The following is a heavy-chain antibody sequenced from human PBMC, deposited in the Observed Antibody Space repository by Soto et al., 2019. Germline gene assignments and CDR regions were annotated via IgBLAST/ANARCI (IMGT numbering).Heavy chain of an antibody. CDR3: AKVGTVPSAGSVLRYFDY. D-gene: IGHD2-21*02. Sequence: GGSLRLSCAASGFTFSNSAMSWVRQAPGKGLEWVPLISTGNSYYADSVMGRFTASRDNSKNTLYLQINSLRVEDTAIYYCAKVGTVPSAGSVLRYFDYWGQGVPVTVSS. V-gene: IGHV3-23*01. CDR1: GFTFSNSA. CDR2: ISTGNS. J-gene: IGHJ4*02.